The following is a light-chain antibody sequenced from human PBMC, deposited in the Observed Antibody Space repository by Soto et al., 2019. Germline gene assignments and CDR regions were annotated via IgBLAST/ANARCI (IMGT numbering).Light chain of an antibody. CDR1: QSVSSDY. V-gene: IGKV3-20*01. Sequence: ETVLTQSPGILSLSPGERATLSCRASQSVSSDYLAWFQQRPGQDPRLLIYGASSRAAGIPDRFSGSGSGTDFTLTITRLEPEDFAVYYCHQYDDLPRTFGQGTKVEIK. CDR2: GAS. CDR3: HQYDDLPRT. J-gene: IGKJ1*01.